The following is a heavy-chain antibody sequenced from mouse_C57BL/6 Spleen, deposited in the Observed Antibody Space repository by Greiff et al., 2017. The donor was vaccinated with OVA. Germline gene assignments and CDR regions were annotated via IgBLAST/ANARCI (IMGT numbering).Heavy chain of an antibody. CDR1: GFSLTSYG. J-gene: IGHJ4*01. CDR2: IWSDGST. D-gene: IGHD1-1*01. V-gene: IGHV2-6-1*01. Sequence: VKLQESGPGLVAPSQSLSITCTVSGFSLTSYGVHWVRQPPGKGLEWLVVIWSDGSTTYNSALNSRLSISKDNSKSQVFLKMNSLQTDDTAMYYCARHYYGSSYYAMDYWGQGTSVTVSS. CDR3: ARHYYGSSYYAMDY.